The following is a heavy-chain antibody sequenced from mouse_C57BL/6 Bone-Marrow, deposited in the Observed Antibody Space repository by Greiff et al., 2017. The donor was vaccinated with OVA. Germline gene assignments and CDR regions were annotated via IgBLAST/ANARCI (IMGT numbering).Heavy chain of an antibody. Sequence: VQLQQSGAELARPGASVKLSCKASGYTFTSYGISWVKQRTGQGLEWIGEIYPRSGNTYYNEKFKGKATLTADKSSSTAYMELRSLTSEDSAVYFCARRAYYSHYYAMDHWGQGTSVTVSS. CDR3: ARRAYYSHYYAMDH. CDR2: IYPRSGNT. D-gene: IGHD2-12*01. CDR1: GYTFTSYG. J-gene: IGHJ4*01. V-gene: IGHV1-81*01.